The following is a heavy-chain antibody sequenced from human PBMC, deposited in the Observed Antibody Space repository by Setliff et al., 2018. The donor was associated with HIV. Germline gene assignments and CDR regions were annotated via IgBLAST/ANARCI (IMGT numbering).Heavy chain of an antibody. CDR2: ISSGGDYM. V-gene: IGHV3-21*01. D-gene: IGHD3-3*01. CDR3: AKASSSSHSYYNFYIDD. J-gene: IGHJ6*03. Sequence: GGSLRLSCEVSTFTFSSYSMNWVRQAPGKGLEWIASISSGGDYMYVSDSLNGRFTISRVNAKNTLHLRMNRLTPEDTAIYYCAKASSSSHSYYNFYIDDWGKGTTVTVSS. CDR1: TFTFSSYS.